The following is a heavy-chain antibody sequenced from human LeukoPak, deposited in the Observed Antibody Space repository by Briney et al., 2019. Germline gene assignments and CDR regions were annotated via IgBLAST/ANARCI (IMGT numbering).Heavy chain of an antibody. J-gene: IGHJ5*02. CDR1: GFTFSSYA. CDR2: ISSNGGST. Sequence: GGSLRLSCAASGFTFSSYAMHWVRQAPGKGLEYGSTISSNGGSTYYANSVKGRFTISRDNSKNTLYLQMDSLRAEDMAVYYCARNRYCSGGNCYSLRSLDPWGQGTLVTVSS. CDR3: ARNRYCSGGNCYSLRSLDP. V-gene: IGHV3-64*01. D-gene: IGHD2-15*01.